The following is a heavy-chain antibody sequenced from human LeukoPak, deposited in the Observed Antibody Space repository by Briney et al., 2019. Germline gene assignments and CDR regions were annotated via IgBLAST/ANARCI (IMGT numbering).Heavy chain of an antibody. CDR3: AKDAAANVDYPYYFDY. V-gene: IGHV3-23*01. D-gene: IGHD4-11*01. J-gene: IGHJ4*02. CDR2: TRGSGVTT. Sequence: TGGSLRLSCAASGFTFRGYGMSWVRQAPGKGLEWVSATRGSGVTTYYADSVKGRFTISRDNSRTTLYLLMNSLRAEDTAVYYCAKDAAANVDYPYYFDYWGQGALVTVSS. CDR1: GFTFRGYG.